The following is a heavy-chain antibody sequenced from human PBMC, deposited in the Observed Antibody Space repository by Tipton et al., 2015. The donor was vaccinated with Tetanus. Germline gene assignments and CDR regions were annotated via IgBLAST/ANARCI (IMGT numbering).Heavy chain of an antibody. Sequence: TLSLTCTVSGGSIKSGNYHWGWIRQPPGKGLEWIGSVYFIGSTYYNPSLKSRVTISVDTSKNQFSLKLSSVTAADTAVYYCAAQIIPTDRGGWFDPWGQGTLVTVSS. CDR2: VYFIGST. CDR3: AAQIIPTDRGGWFDP. D-gene: IGHD3-3*01. CDR1: GGSIKSGNYH. V-gene: IGHV4-39*01. J-gene: IGHJ5*02.